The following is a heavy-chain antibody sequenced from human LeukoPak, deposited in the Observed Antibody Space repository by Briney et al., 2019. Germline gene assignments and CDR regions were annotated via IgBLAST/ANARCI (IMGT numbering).Heavy chain of an antibody. CDR1: GGPISDSNFY. CDR3: ARLHQQLVPY. Sequence: SETLSLTCTVSGGPISDSNFYWGWIRQPPGKGPEWIGSIYYSGSTYYDPSLKSRVTISVDTSKNQFSLRLTSVTAADTAVYYCARLHQQLVPYWGQGTLVTVSP. D-gene: IGHD6-13*01. CDR2: IYYSGST. J-gene: IGHJ4*02. V-gene: IGHV4-39*01.